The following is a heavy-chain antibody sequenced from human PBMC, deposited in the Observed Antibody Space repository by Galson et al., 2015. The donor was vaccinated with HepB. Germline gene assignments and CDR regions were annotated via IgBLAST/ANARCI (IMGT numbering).Heavy chain of an antibody. D-gene: IGHD4-17*01. CDR2: TYNRSNWYT. V-gene: IGHV6-1*01. CDR3: ARDAYTVTDGHDGFDI. CDR1: GDSVSSNSAA. J-gene: IGHJ3*02. Sequence: CAISGDSVSSNSAAWNWIRQSPSRGREGLGVTYNRSNWYTDYSVAVKSRITINPDTSKNQFSLQLTSVTPEDTAMYYCARDAYTVTDGHDGFDIWGQGTMVTVSP.